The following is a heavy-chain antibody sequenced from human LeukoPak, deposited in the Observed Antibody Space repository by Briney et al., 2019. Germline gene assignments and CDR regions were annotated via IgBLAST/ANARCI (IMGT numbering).Heavy chain of an antibody. CDR2: ISSSGSTI. J-gene: IGHJ4*02. D-gene: IGHD3-22*01. CDR3: ARSADYYDSSGYYPYYFDY. V-gene: IGHV3-11*04. Sequence: GGSLRLSCAASGFTFSDYYMSWIRQAPGKGLEWVSYISSSGSTIYYADSVKGRFTISRDNAKNSLYLQMNSLRAEDTAVYYCARSADYYDSSGYYPYYFDYWGQGTLVTVSS. CDR1: GFTFSDYY.